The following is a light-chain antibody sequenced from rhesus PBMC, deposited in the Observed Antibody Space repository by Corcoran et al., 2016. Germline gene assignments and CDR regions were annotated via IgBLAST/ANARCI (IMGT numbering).Light chain of an antibody. CDR3: QQSSNLYS. V-gene: IGKV3-24*04. CDR1: QSVGSY. Sequence: ETVVTQSPATLSLSPGERATLSCRASQSVGSYLAWYPQKPGQAPRLLSYGESSRATGIPDRFSGSGSGTDFTLTISSLEPEDVGVYYCQQSSNLYSFGQGTKVEIK. J-gene: IGKJ2*01. CDR2: GES.